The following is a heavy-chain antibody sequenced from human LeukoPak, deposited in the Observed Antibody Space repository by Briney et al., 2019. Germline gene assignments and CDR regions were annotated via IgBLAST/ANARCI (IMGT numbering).Heavy chain of an antibody. V-gene: IGHV1-69*01. CDR2: IIPIFGTA. J-gene: IGHJ4*02. CDR1: GGTFSSYA. Sequence: SVKVSCRASGGTFSSYAISWVRQAPGQGLEWMGGIIPIFGTANYAQKFQGRVTITADESTSTAYMELSSLRSEDTAVYYCARSKGTGGSSWLYDFDYWGQGTLVTVSS. D-gene: IGHD6-13*01. CDR3: ARSKGTGGSSWLYDFDY.